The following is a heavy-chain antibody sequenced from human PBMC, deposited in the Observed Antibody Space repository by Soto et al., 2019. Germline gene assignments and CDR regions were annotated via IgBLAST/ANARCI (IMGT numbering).Heavy chain of an antibody. V-gene: IGHV3-30-3*01. D-gene: IGHD3-16*01. CDR1: GFTFSSYA. CDR2: ISYDGSNK. J-gene: IGHJ3*02. CDR3: AGGGGNHAFDI. Sequence: QVQLVESGGGVVQPGRSLRLSCAASGFTFSSYAMHWVRQAPGKGLEWVAVISYDGSNKYYADSVKGRFTISRDNSKNTLYLQRNSLRAEDTAVYYCAGGGGNHAFDIWGQGTMVTVSS.